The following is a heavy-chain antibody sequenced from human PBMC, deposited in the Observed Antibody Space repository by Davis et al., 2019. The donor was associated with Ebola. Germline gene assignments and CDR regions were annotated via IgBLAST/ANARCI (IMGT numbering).Heavy chain of an antibody. CDR1: GYTFTGYY. Sequence: SVKVSCKASGYTFTGYYMHWVRQAPGQGLEWMGGIIPIFGTANYAQKFQGRVTITADESTSTAYMELSSLRSEDTAVYYCARGGGRLDYYYGMDVWGQGTTVTVSS. D-gene: IGHD2-15*01. CDR2: IIPIFGTA. J-gene: IGHJ6*02. CDR3: ARGGGRLDYYYGMDV. V-gene: IGHV1-69*13.